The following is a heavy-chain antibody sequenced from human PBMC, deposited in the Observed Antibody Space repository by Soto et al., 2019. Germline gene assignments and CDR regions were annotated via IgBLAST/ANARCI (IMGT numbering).Heavy chain of an antibody. CDR2: IDHSGST. D-gene: IGHD2-2*02. V-gene: IGHV4-34*01. CDR3: AGAGRGYCSSTSCHKQYYYYYYGMDV. J-gene: IGHJ6*02. CDR1: GGSFSGYY. Sequence: SETLSLTCAVYGGSFSGYYWSWIRQPPGKGLEWIGEIDHSGSTNYNPSLKSRVTISVDTSKNQFSLKLSSVTAADTAVYYCAGAGRGYCSSTSCHKQYYYYYYGMDVWGQGTTVTVSS.